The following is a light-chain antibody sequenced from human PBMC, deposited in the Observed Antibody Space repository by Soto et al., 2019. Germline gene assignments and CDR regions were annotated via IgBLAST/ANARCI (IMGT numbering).Light chain of an antibody. V-gene: IGKV1-39*01. Sequence: DIQLTQSPSSLSASVGDRITITCRSSQSISRYLNWYQQRPGTAPKVLIFGANSLQSGVPSRFSGTGSGTEFTLTISSLQPEAFATYYCQQNSGTPGTFGKGTKVDVK. J-gene: IGKJ1*01. CDR1: QSISRY. CDR2: GAN. CDR3: QQNSGTPGT.